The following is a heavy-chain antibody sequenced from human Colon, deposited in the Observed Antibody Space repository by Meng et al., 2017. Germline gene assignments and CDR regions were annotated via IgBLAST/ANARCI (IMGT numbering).Heavy chain of an antibody. CDR3: ARGMTNGITFGGVIVN. CDR2: IYYSGST. D-gene: IGHD3-16*02. J-gene: IGHJ4*02. Sequence: QVQRQESGPALVGPSETLSLTCTVSGGAVSSGSYYWSWIRQPPGKGLEWIGYIYYSGSTNYNPSLKSRVTISVDTSKNQFSLKLSSVTAADTAVYYCARGMTNGITFGGVIVNWGQGTLVTVSS. V-gene: IGHV4-61*01. CDR1: GGAVSSGSYY.